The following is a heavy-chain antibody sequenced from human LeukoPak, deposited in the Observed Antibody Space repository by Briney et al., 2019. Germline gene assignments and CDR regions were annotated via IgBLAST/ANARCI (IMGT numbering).Heavy chain of an antibody. Sequence: PSETLSLTCTVSGGSISSYYWSWIRQPPGKGLEWIGYIYYSGSTNYNPSLKSRVTISVDTSKNQFSLKLSSVTAADTALYYCARVSPGYYDFGSGYYKSFYYFDYWGQGTLVTVSS. J-gene: IGHJ4*02. CDR2: IYYSGST. CDR3: ARVSPGYYDFGSGYYKSFYYFDY. CDR1: GGSISSYY. V-gene: IGHV4-59*01. D-gene: IGHD3-3*01.